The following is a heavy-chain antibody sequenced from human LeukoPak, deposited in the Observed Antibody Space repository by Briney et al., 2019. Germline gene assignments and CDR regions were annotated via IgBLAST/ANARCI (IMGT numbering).Heavy chain of an antibody. D-gene: IGHD3-3*01. Sequence: GRCLRLSCAASGFTFSSYAMHWVRQAPGKGLEWVAVISYDGSNKYYADSVKGRFTISRDNSKNTLYLQMNSLRAEDTAVYYCARDPGVLRFLEWSDSFDIWGQGTMVTVSS. CDR3: ARDPGVLRFLEWSDSFDI. CDR1: GFTFSSYA. V-gene: IGHV3-30-3*01. J-gene: IGHJ3*02. CDR2: ISYDGSNK.